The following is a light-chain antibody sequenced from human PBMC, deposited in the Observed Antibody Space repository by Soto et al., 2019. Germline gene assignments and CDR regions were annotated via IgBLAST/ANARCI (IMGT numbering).Light chain of an antibody. Sequence: DIQMTQSPSSLSASVGDRVTITCQASQDISNYLNWYQQKPGKAPKLLIYDASNLETGVPSRFSGSGSGTDFAFAIRSLQTEDIATYYCQQYNNYWTFGQGTKVEIK. CDR1: QDISNY. J-gene: IGKJ1*01. V-gene: IGKV1-33*01. CDR3: QQYNNYWT. CDR2: DAS.